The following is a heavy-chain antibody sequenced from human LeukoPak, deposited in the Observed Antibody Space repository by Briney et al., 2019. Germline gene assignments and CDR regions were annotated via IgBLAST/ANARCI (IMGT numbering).Heavy chain of an antibody. J-gene: IGHJ3*02. CDR2: IFHRGGT. V-gene: IGHV4-30-4*01. CDR3: AHSEGGDSSGWSHDAFDI. Sequence: SETLSLTCTVSNGSISSGDYYWNWIRQPPGKGLEWIGHIFHRGGTSYNPSLKSRILFSVDTSQNQFSLKLNSVTAADTAVYYCAHSEGGDSSGWSHDAFDIWGQGTVVTLSS. D-gene: IGHD6-19*01. CDR1: NGSISSGDYY.